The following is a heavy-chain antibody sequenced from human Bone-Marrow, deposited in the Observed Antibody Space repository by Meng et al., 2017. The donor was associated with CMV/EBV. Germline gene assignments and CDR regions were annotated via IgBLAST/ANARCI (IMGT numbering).Heavy chain of an antibody. CDR2: IYYSGST. Sequence: SETLSLTCTVSGGSISSYYWSWIRQPPGKGLEWIGYIYYSGSTNYNPSLKSRVTISVDTFKNQFSLKLSSVTAADTAVYYCAGLRSYYKAGFDPWGQGTLVTGSS. V-gene: IGHV4-59*01. D-gene: IGHD3-10*01. CDR3: AGLRSYYKAGFDP. CDR1: GGSISSYY. J-gene: IGHJ5*02.